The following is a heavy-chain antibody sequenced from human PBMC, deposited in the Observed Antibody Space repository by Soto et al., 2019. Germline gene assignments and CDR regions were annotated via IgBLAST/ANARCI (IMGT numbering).Heavy chain of an antibody. Sequence: EVQLLQSGGGLVQPGGSLTLSCGVSGFPFAPSTMSWVRQGPGKGLEWVSTISVSVGSTYSADSVQGRFTVSSDISDNTLFLRMTSLTADDTAVYFCAKRDVPHSTSNAYFYDHWGRGVLVTVSS. CDR1: GFPFAPST. D-gene: IGHD2-21*02. CDR2: ISVSVGST. V-gene: IGHV3-23*01. CDR3: AKRDVPHSTSNAYFYDH. J-gene: IGHJ4*02.